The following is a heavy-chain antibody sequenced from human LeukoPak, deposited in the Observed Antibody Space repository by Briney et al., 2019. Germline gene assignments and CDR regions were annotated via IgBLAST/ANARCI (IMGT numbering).Heavy chain of an antibody. V-gene: IGHV4-34*01. Sequence: SETLSLTCAVYGGSFSGYYWSWIRQPPGKGLEWIGEINHSGSTNYNPSLKSRVTISVDTSKNQSSLKLSSVTAADTAVYYCASYLEWLSDAFDIWGQGTMVTVSS. J-gene: IGHJ3*02. CDR2: INHSGST. CDR3: ASYLEWLSDAFDI. D-gene: IGHD3-3*01. CDR1: GGSFSGYY.